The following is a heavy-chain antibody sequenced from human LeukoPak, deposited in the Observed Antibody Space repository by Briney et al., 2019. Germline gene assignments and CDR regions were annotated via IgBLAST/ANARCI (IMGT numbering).Heavy chain of an antibody. D-gene: IGHD3-22*01. CDR3: ARGDYYYDSSGYYAPAECYFDY. CDR1: GFTFSSYS. J-gene: IGHJ4*02. V-gene: IGHV3-21*01. CDR2: ISSSSSYI. Sequence: PGGSLRLSCAASGFTFSSYSMNWVRQAPGKGLEWVSSISSSSSYIYYADSVKGRFTISRDNAKNSLYLQMNSLRAEDTAVYYCARGDYYYDSSGYYAPAECYFDYWGQGTLVTVSS.